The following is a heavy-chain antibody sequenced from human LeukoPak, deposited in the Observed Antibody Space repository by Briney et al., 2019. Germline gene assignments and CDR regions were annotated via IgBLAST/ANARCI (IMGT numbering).Heavy chain of an antibody. CDR3: ARGLDYYCYMDV. Sequence: SETLSLTCTVSGGSISSYYCSWIRQPPGKGLEWIGYIYYSGSTNYNPSLKSRVTISVDTSKNQFSLKLSSVTAADTAVYYCARGLDYYCYMDVWGKGNTVTVSS. J-gene: IGHJ6*03. CDR2: IYYSGST. V-gene: IGHV4-59*01. CDR1: GGSISSYY.